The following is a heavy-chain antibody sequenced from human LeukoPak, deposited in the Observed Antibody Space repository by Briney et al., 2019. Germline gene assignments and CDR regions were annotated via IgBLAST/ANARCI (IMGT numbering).Heavy chain of an antibody. CDR1: GFTFSNHF. D-gene: IGHD4-23*01. CDR3: VKEDYGGNPLRE. V-gene: IGHV3-64D*06. CDR2: IGPNGAST. J-gene: IGHJ4*02. Sequence: GGSLRLSCSTSGFTFSNHFMHWVRQAPGKGLEYVSSIGPNGASTLYADSVKGRFTISRDNSKNALYLQLTSLRLEDTALYYCVKEDYGGNPLREWGQGTLVTVSS.